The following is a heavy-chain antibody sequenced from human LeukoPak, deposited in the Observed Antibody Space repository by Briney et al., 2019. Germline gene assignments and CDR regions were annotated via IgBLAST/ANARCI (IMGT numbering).Heavy chain of an antibody. CDR2: ISGSGGST. J-gene: IGHJ4*02. V-gene: IGHV3-23*01. CDR3: ARDWFYDLWSGHTGAFDK. CDR1: GFTFSSYG. Sequence: GGSLRLSCAASGFTFSSYGMSWVRQAPGKGLEWVSAISGSGGSTYYADSVKGRFTISRDNSKNTLHLQMNSLRAEDTAVYYCARDWFYDLWSGHTGAFDKWGQGTLVTVSS. D-gene: IGHD3-3*01.